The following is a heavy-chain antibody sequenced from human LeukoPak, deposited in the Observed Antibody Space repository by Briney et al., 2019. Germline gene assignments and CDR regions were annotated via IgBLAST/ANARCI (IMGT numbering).Heavy chain of an antibody. CDR3: AKVLSNYRSYYYYYMGV. CDR2: IYSGGST. Sequence: PGGSLRLSCAASGFTVSSNYMSWVRQAPGKGLEWVSVIYSGGSTYYADSVKGRFTISRDNSKNTLYLQMNSLRAEDTAVYYCAKVLSNYRSYYYYYMGVWGKGTTVTVSS. V-gene: IGHV3-53*01. D-gene: IGHD4-11*01. CDR1: GFTVSSNY. J-gene: IGHJ6*03.